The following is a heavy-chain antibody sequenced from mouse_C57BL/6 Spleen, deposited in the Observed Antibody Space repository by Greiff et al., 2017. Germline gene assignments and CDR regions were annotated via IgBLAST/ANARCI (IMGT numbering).Heavy chain of an antibody. V-gene: IGHV5-4*01. Sequence: EVHLVESGGGLVKPGGSLKLSCAASGFTFSSYAMSWVRQTPEKRLEWVATISDGGSYTYYPGNVKGRFTISRDNAKNNLYLQMSHLKSEDTAMYYCARDNYGNSRFAYWGQGTLVTVSA. D-gene: IGHD2-1*01. CDR3: ARDNYGNSRFAY. CDR2: ISDGGSYT. J-gene: IGHJ3*01. CDR1: GFTFSSYA.